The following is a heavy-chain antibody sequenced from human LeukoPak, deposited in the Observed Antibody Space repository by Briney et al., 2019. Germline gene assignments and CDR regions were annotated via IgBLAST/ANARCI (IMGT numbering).Heavy chain of an antibody. CDR2: IYTSGST. V-gene: IGHV4-61*02. J-gene: IGHJ4*02. CDR3: ARDRYYYDSSARYFDY. D-gene: IGHD3-22*01. CDR1: GGSISSGSYY. Sequence: SETLSLTCTVSGGSISSGSYYWSWIRQPAGKGLEWIGRIYTSGSTNYNPSLNSRVTMSVDTSKNQFSLKLSSVTAADTAVYYCARDRYYYDSSARYFDYWGQGTLVTVSS.